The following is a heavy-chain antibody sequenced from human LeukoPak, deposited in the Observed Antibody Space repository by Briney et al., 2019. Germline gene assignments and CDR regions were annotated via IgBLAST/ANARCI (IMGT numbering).Heavy chain of an antibody. CDR3: ARGPIVVVVAATPYYYYYGMDV. Sequence: SETLSLTCAVYGGSFSSYYWSWIRQPPGKGLEWIGYIYYSGSTNYNPSLKSRVTISVDTSKNQFSLKLSSVTAADTAVYYCARGPIVVVVAATPYYYYYGMDVWGQGTTVTVSS. CDR2: IYYSGST. V-gene: IGHV4-59*01. CDR1: GGSFSSYY. J-gene: IGHJ6*02. D-gene: IGHD2-15*01.